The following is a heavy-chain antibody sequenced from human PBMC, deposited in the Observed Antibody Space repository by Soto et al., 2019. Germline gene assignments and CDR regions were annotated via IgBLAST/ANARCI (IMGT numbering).Heavy chain of an antibody. CDR2: TYYRSKWYY. J-gene: IGHJ4*02. D-gene: IGHD3-10*01. V-gene: IGHV6-1*01. Sequence: SQALSLTCAMSRDSVSSNSATWNWSRQSPSRGLEWLGRTYYRSKWYYDYAVSVKSRVSIDPDTAKNQLSLQLKSVTPEDTAVYYCARALSGSYYIFDFWGQGTTVTVSS. CDR1: RDSVSSNSAT. CDR3: ARALSGSYYIFDF.